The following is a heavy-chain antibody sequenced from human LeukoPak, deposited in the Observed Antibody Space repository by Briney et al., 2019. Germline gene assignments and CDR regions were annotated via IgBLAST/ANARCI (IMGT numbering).Heavy chain of an antibody. D-gene: IGHD7-27*01. Sequence: CICCFYYTCTTYYTPSLKSRLTISMDTYKKQFTQKESSVTASDTAVYYCARRRWGSSNVDSWGQGTLVTVSS. V-gene: IGHV4-39*01. CDR3: ARRRWGSSNVDS. CDR2: FYYTCTT. J-gene: IGHJ4*02.